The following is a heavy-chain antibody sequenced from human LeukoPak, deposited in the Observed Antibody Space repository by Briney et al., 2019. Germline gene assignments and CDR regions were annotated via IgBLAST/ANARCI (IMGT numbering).Heavy chain of an antibody. J-gene: IGHJ5*02. CDR1: GYTFTSYD. D-gene: IGHD3-3*01. CDR2: MNPNSGNT. V-gene: IGHV1-8*03. CDR3: ARAPTKRITIFGVAPNWFDP. Sequence: GASVKVSCKASGYTFTSYDINWVRQATGQGLEWMGWMNPNSGNTGYAQKFQGGVTITRNTSISTAYMELSSLRSEDTAVYYCARAPTKRITIFGVAPNWFDPWGQGTLVTVSS.